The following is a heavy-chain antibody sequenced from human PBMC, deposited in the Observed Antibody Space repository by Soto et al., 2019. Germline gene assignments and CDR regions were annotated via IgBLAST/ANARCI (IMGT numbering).Heavy chain of an antibody. J-gene: IGHJ6*02. CDR3: ARSIEQLVRGEYYYYYYGMDV. V-gene: IGHV1-69*13. CDR1: GGTFSSYA. CDR2: IIPIFGTA. Sequence: SVKVSCKASGGTFSSYAISWVRQAPGQGLEWMGGIIPIFGTANYAQKFQGRVTITADESTSTAYMELSSLRSEDTAVYYCARSIEQLVRGEYYYYYYGMDVWGQGTTVTVSS. D-gene: IGHD6-13*01.